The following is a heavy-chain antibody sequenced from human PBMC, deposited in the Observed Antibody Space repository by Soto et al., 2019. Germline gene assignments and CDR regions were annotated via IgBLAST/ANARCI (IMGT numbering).Heavy chain of an antibody. CDR2: INAGNGNT. CDR1: GYTFTSYA. V-gene: IGHV1-3*01. J-gene: IGHJ6*03. D-gene: IGHD2-8*01. CDR3: ARDFNGPYCYYSYMDV. Sequence: QVQLVQSGAEVKKPGASVKVSCKASGYTFTSYAMHWVRQAPGQRLEWMGWINAGNGNTKYSQKCQGRVTITRDTSASTAYMELSSLRSEDTAVYYCARDFNGPYCYYSYMDVWGKGTTVTVSS.